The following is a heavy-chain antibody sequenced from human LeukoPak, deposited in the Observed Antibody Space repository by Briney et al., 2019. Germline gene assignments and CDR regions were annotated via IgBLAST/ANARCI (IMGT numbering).Heavy chain of an antibody. CDR1: GFTFSSYA. CDR2: ISGSGGST. J-gene: IGHJ6*04. CDR3: ASVDGSGSYYQSPYYYYYYGMDV. V-gene: IGHV3-23*01. D-gene: IGHD3-10*01. Sequence: GGSLRLSCAASGFTFSSYAMSWVRQAPGKGLEWVSAISGSGGSTYYADSVKGRFTISRDNSKNTLYLQMNSLRSEDTAVYYCASVDGSGSYYQSPYYYYYYGMDVWGKGTTVTVSS.